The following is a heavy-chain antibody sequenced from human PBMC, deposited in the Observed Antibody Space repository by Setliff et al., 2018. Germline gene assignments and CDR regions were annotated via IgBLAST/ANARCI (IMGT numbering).Heavy chain of an antibody. J-gene: IGHJ6*02. CDR1: GGTFTNHA. D-gene: IGHD6-13*01. V-gene: IGHV1-69*10. CDR3: ARTKMDVVAAAAKYTSLDV. CDR2: VIPLLGTS. Sequence: GASVKVSCKVAGGTFTNHAISWVRQAPGQGLEWMGGVIPLLGTSKYAQKFQGRVTITADQTTNTAHMEVSSRRSEDTAVYYCARTKMDVVAAAAKYTSLDVWGQGTSVTVSS.